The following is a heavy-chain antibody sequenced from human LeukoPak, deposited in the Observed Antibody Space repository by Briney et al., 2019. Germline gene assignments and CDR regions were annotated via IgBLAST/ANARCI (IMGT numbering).Heavy chain of an antibody. CDR2: MYYSGST. CDR1: GGSISSSY. Sequence: SETLSLTCTVSGGSISSSYWSWIRQPPGKGLEWIGYMYYSGSTIYNPSLKSRVTISADTSKNQISLKLSSVTAADTAVYYCARGGLSFYYMDVWGKGTTVTVSS. CDR3: ARGGLSFYYMDV. J-gene: IGHJ6*03. D-gene: IGHD3-16*01. V-gene: IGHV4-59*01.